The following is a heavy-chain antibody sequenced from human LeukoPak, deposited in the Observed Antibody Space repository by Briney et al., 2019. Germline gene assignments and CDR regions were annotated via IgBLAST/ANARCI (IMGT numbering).Heavy chain of an antibody. CDR2: MRSKANNYAT. D-gene: IGHD6-13*01. CDR3: TSQAGYSSSWET. V-gene: IGHV3-73*01. J-gene: IGHJ5*02. Sequence: QPGGALRLSCAASGFSFSGSAMHWVCQTPGKGLEWVGRMRSKANNYATHYASSVYGRFTISRDDSANTRYLEMNSLKTEDTAVYYCTSQAGYSSSWETWGQGTLVTVSS. CDR1: GFSFSGSA.